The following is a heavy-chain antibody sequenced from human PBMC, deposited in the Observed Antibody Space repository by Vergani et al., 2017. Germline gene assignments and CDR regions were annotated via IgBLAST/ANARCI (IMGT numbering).Heavy chain of an antibody. D-gene: IGHD5-12*01. CDR3: AKAKPRKSXYDYLYYYHAMDV. CDR1: GFTFNHYA. Sequence: VQLVESGGGVVQPGRSLTLSCTSSGFTFNHYAMNWVRQAPGKGLDWVSGISGSGGSTYYAGSVKGRFTISRDSSKNTLYLQMNSLSAGDTAVYYCAKAKPRKSXYDYLYYYHAMDVWGQGTTVTVSS. CDR2: ISGSGGST. J-gene: IGHJ6*02. V-gene: IGHV3-23*04.